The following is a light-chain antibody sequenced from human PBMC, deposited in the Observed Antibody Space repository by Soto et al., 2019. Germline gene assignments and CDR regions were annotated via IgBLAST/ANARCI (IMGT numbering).Light chain of an antibody. CDR1: SSNIGSNY. CDR3: GTWDSSLSVWV. CDR2: DNN. Sequence: QSVLTQPPSVSAAPGQKVTISCSGSSSNIGSNYVSWYQQVPGTAPKLLIYDNNKRPSGIPDRFSGSKSGTSATLGITALQTGDEADYYCGTWDSSLSVWVFGGGTQLTVL. V-gene: IGLV1-51*01. J-gene: IGLJ3*02.